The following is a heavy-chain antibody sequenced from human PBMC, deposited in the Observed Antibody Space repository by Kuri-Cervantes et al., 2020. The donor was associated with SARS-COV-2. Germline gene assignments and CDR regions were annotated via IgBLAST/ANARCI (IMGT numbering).Heavy chain of an antibody. CDR1: GYTFTGYY. CDR3: ARQVVVPAYGMDV. J-gene: IGHJ6*02. D-gene: IGHD2-2*01. CDR2: IDPNSGGT. Sequence: ASVKVSCKASGYTFTGYYMHWVRQAPGQGLEWMGWIDPNSGGTNYAQKFQGRVTMTRDTSISTAYMELSRLRSDDTAVYYCARQVVVPAYGMDVWGQGPTVTVSS. V-gene: IGHV1-2*02.